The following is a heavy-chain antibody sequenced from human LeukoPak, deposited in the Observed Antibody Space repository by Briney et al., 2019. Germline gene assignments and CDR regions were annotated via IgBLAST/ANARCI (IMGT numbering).Heavy chain of an antibody. Sequence: SETLSLTCAVYGGSFSGYYWSWIRQPPGKRLEWIGEINHSGSTNYNPSLKSRVTISVDTTKNQFSLKLSSVTAADTALYYCARGGGYSSSSGNVYYYMDVWGKGTTVTVSS. CDR3: ARGGGYSSSSGNVYYYMDV. CDR1: GGSFSGYY. V-gene: IGHV4-34*01. CDR2: INHSGST. D-gene: IGHD6-6*01. J-gene: IGHJ6*03.